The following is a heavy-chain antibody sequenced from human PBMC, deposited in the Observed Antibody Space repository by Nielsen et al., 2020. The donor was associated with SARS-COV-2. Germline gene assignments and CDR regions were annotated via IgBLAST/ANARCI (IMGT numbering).Heavy chain of an antibody. Sequence: SVKVSCKASGGTFSSYAISWVRQAPGQGLEWMGGIIPIFGTANYAQKFQGRVTITADESTSTAYMELRSLRSDDTAVYYCARDRIAVAGLYFDYWGQGTLVTVSS. V-gene: IGHV1-69*13. D-gene: IGHD6-19*01. CDR1: GGTFSSYA. CDR2: IIPIFGTA. J-gene: IGHJ4*02. CDR3: ARDRIAVAGLYFDY.